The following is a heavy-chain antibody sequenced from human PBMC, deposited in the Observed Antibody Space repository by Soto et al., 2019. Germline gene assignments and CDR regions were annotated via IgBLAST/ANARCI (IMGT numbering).Heavy chain of an antibody. CDR2: ISESGANT. D-gene: IGHD2-15*01. CDR1: GFTLSNYA. V-gene: IGHV3-23*01. Sequence: PGGSLRLSCAASGFTLSNYAMSWVRQAPGKGLEWVSVISESGANTYYADSVKGRFSISRDNSKDTVSLQMNSLRAEDTAVYYCAKAAIGFNSYSGLDYWGRGTLVTV. J-gene: IGHJ4*02. CDR3: AKAAIGFNSYSGLDY.